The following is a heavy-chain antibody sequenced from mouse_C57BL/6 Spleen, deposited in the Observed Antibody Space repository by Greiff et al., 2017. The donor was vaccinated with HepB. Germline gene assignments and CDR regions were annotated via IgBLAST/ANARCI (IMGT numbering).Heavy chain of an antibody. CDR1: GYAFSSSW. CDR2: IYPGDGDT. V-gene: IGHV1-82*01. D-gene: IGHD3-2*02. CDR3: ARSPPSSGYSYAMDY. J-gene: IGHJ4*01. Sequence: QVQLKESGPELVKPGASVKISCKASGYAFSSSWMNWVKQRPGKGLEWIGRIYPGDGDTNYNGKFKGKATLTADKSSSTAYMQLSSLTSEDSAVYFCARSPPSSGYSYAMDYWGQGTSVTVSS.